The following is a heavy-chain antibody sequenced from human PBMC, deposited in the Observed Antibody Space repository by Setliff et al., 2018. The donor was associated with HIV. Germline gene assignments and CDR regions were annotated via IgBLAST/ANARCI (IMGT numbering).Heavy chain of an antibody. J-gene: IGHJ4*02. CDR2: IIPMPGTA. CDR3: ARASHSGPSSNGLYPYYFDY. CDR1: GGTFSSYA. Sequence: GASVKVSCKASGGTFSSYAISWVRQAPGQGLEWMGGIIPMPGTANYAQKFQGRVTITADESTSTAYMELSSLRSEDTAVYYCARASHSGPSSNGLYPYYFDYWGQGTLVTVSS. D-gene: IGHD6-19*01. V-gene: IGHV1-69*13.